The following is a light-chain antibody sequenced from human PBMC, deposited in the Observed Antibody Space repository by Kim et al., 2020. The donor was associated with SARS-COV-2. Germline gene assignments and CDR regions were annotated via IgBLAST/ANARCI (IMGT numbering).Light chain of an antibody. CDR3: LLSYSGLVV. J-gene: IGLJ3*02. Sequence: QAVVTQEPSLTVSPGGTVTLTCGSSTGTVTTTHFPYWFQQRPGQAPRTLIYDTNNKHSWTPTRFSGSLLGGKAALTLSGAQPEDEADYYCLLSYSGLVVFGGGTQLTVL. CDR1: TGTVTTTHF. CDR2: DTN. V-gene: IGLV7-46*01.